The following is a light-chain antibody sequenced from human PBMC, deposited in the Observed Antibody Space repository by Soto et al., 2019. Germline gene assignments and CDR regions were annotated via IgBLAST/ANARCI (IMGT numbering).Light chain of an antibody. V-gene: IGLV2-11*01. J-gene: IGLJ1*01. CDR2: DVT. Sequence: QSVLTQPRSVSGSPGQSVAISCTGTTSDVGGYNYVSWYQQHPSKAPKLMIYDVTKRPSGVPDRFSGSKSGNTASLTISGLQAEDEADYYCCSYAGSYCDAFGTGTKLTVL. CDR1: TSDVGGYNY. CDR3: CSYAGSYCDA.